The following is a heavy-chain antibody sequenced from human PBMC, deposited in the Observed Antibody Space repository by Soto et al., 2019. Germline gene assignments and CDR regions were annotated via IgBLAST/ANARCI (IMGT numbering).Heavy chain of an antibody. CDR3: ARGSVRYCSSTSCYIWFDP. CDR2: IIPIFGTA. CDR1: GGTXNSYA. J-gene: IGHJ5*02. Sequence: SXKVSFTAAGGTXNSYAIGLVRQAPGQGLEWMGGIIPIFGTANYAQKLQGRVTITADKSTSTAYIELSSLRSEDTAVYYCARGSVRYCSSTSCYIWFDPWGQGTLVTVSS. D-gene: IGHD2-2*02. V-gene: IGHV1-69*06.